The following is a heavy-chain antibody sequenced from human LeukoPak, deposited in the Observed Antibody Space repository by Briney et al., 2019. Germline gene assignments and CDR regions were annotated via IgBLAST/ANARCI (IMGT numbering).Heavy chain of an antibody. J-gene: IGHJ6*02. V-gene: IGHV3-7*01. CDR2: IRQDGGAK. CDR1: GFIFNDFW. D-gene: IGHD1-26*01. CDR3: AREPPHGSPGLGDYGMDV. Sequence: PGGSLRLSCTASGFIFNDFWMSWVRQAPGEGLEWVANIRQDGGAKNYVDSVKGRFTISRDNAKNSLYLQMNSLRAEDTAVYYCAREPPHGSPGLGDYGMDVWGQGTTVTVSS.